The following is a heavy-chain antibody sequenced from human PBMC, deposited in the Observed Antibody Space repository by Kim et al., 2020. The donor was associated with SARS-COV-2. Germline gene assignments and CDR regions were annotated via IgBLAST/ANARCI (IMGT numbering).Heavy chain of an antibody. J-gene: IGHJ6*02. V-gene: IGHV1-2*06. D-gene: IGHD5-12*01. Sequence: ASVKVSCKASGYTFTGYYMHWVRQAPGQGLEWMGRINPNSGGTNYAQKFQGRVTMTRDTSISTAYMELSRLRSDDTAVYYCARGSPDGYLTYYYYGMDVWGQGTTVTVSS. CDR2: INPNSGGT. CDR1: GYTFTGYY. CDR3: ARGSPDGYLTYYYYGMDV.